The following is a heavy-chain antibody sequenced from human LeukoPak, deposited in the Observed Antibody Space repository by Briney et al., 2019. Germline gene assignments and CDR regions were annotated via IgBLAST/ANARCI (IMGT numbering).Heavy chain of an antibody. D-gene: IGHD1-26*01. CDR2: IYYSGST. CDR3: VRHLYSGSYRGLFDY. CDR1: GGSISSSSYY. J-gene: IGHJ4*02. Sequence: NPSETLSLTCTVSGGSISSSSYYWGWIRQPPGKGLEWIGSIYYSGSTYHNPSLKSRVTISVDTSKNQFSLKLSSVTAADTAVYYCVRHLYSGSYRGLFDYWGQGTLVTVSS. V-gene: IGHV4-39*01.